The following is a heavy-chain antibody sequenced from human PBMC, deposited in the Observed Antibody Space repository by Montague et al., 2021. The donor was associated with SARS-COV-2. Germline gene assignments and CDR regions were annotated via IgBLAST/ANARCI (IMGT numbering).Heavy chain of an antibody. J-gene: IGHJ4*02. V-gene: IGHV4-39*07. Sequence: SETLSLTCTVAGDSISSTVYYWGWMRQPPGKRLEWIGTIDHTGITHYXXXLKSRATLSVDTSKNQLSLNVTSVTAADTAVYFCVRVAWFGELSLADYWGQGTLVAVSS. D-gene: IGHD3-10*01. CDR3: VRVAWFGELSLADY. CDR1: GDSISSTVYY. CDR2: IDHTGIT.